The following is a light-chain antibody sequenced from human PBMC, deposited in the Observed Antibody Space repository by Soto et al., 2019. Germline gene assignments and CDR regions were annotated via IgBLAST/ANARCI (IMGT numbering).Light chain of an antibody. CDR1: QSISTY. J-gene: IGKJ4*01. V-gene: IGKV1-39*01. CDR2: GAS. Sequence: DIQMSQSPSSLSASIGDRITITCRASQSISTYLNWYQQKPGKAPRLLIYGASTLQNGVPSRFIGSGSATDYTLTISSLQPEDFATYYCQQSFITPPLTFGGGTTVEMK. CDR3: QQSFITPPLT.